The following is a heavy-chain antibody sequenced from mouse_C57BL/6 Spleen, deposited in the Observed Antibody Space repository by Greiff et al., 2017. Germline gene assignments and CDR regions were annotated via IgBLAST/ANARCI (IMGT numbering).Heavy chain of an antibody. CDR2: IYPGSGST. D-gene: IGHD2-3*01. CDR3: ARGSMIYDGYSWFAY. Sequence: QVQLQQPGAELVKPGASVKMSCKASGYTFTSYWITWVKQRPGQGLEWIGDIYPGSGSTNYNEKFKSKATLTVDTSSSTAYMQLSSLTSEDSAVYYCARGSMIYDGYSWFAYWGQGTLVTVSA. J-gene: IGHJ3*01. V-gene: IGHV1-55*01. CDR1: GYTFTSYW.